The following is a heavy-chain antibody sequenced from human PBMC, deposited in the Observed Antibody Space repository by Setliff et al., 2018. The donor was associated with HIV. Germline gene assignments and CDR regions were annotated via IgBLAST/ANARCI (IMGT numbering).Heavy chain of an antibody. V-gene: IGHV4-39*07. CDR2: IYYSGST. Sequence: SETLSLTCTVSGGSISSSSYYWGWIRQPPGKGLEWIGSIYYSGSTYYNPSLKSRVTISVDTSKNQFSLKLSSVTAADTAVYYCARGMLRSSYFIDYWGQGTLVTVSS. D-gene: IGHD5-18*01. J-gene: IGHJ4*02. CDR3: ARGMLRSSYFIDY. CDR1: GGSISSSSYY.